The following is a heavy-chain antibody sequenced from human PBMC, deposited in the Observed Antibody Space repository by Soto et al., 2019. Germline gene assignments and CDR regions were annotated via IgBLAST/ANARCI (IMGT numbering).Heavy chain of an antibody. Sequence: GGSLRLSCAASGFTFSSYGMHWVRQTPGKGLEWVAVLSYDGSNKYYADSVKGRFTISRDNSKNTLYLQMNSLRAEDTAVYYCAKDFITYSSSWYYFDYWGQGTLVTVSS. J-gene: IGHJ4*02. V-gene: IGHV3-30*18. CDR2: LSYDGSNK. CDR1: GFTFSSYG. CDR3: AKDFITYSSSWYYFDY. D-gene: IGHD6-13*01.